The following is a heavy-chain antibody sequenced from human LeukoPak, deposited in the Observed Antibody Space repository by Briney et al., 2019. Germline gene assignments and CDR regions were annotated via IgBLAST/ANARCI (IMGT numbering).Heavy chain of an antibody. Sequence: SETLSLTCAVYGGSFSGYYWSWIRQPPGKGLEWIGEINHSGSTNYNPSLKSRVTISVDTSKNQFSLKLSSVTAADTAVYYCARSYSSSWYVFARVGYYFDYWGQGTLVTVSS. J-gene: IGHJ4*02. V-gene: IGHV4-34*01. CDR2: INHSGST. CDR1: GGSFSGYY. D-gene: IGHD6-13*01. CDR3: ARSYSSSWYVFARVGYYFDY.